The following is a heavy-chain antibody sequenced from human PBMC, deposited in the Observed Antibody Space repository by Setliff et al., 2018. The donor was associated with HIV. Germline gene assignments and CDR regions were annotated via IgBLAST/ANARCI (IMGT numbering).Heavy chain of an antibody. D-gene: IGHD2-21*01. CDR2: ITSSGSIT. CDR1: GFTINNHH. Sequence: GGSLRLSCAVSGFTINNHHMAWVRQAPGKGLEWVSYITSSGSITYYADSVKGRFTVSRDSAQSSLYLQMSSLRAEDTAVYYCARSHYSRGESFDYWGQGTLVTVSS. CDR3: ARSHYSRGESFDY. J-gene: IGHJ4*02. V-gene: IGHV3-11*04.